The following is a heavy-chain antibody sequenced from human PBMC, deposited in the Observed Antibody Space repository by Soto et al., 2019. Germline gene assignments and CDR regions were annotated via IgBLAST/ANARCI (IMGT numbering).Heavy chain of an antibody. Sequence: PGGSLRLSCAVSGFTFNDYAMGLVRQAPGKGLKWVSTISGSLGSAYYAASVERRFTISGDNSNNTLYLQMNSLRVEDTATYYCAKDSRLPGFGLLIHAFDIWGHGTMVTVSS. D-gene: IGHD3-3*01. CDR1: GFTFNDYA. CDR3: AKDSRLPGFGLLIHAFDI. CDR2: ISGSLGSA. J-gene: IGHJ3*02. V-gene: IGHV3-23*01.